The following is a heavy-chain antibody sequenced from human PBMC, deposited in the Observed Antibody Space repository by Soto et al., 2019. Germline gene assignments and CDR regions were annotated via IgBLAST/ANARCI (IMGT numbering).Heavy chain of an antibody. CDR2: MNPNSGNT. CDR3: ARGSSYYDSSGSNSDY. Sequence: QVQLVQSGAEVKKPGASVKVSCKASGYTFTRYDINWVRQATGQGLEWMGWMNPNSGNTGYAQKFQGRVTMTRNTSISTAYMELSSLRSEDTAVYYCARGSSYYDSSGSNSDYWGQGTLVTVSS. CDR1: GYTFTRYD. V-gene: IGHV1-8*01. J-gene: IGHJ4*02. D-gene: IGHD3-22*01.